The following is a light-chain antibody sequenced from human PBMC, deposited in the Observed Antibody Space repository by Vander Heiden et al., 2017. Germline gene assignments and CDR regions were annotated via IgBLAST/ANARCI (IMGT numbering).Light chain of an antibody. CDR1: KLGDKY. CDR3: QAWDSNPGVV. V-gene: IGLV3-1*01. Sequence: SYELTQPPSVSVSPGQTASITCSGDKLGDKYASWYQQKPGQSPVLVIYQDSKRPSGIPERFSGSNSGNTATLTISGTQAMDEADYYCQAWDSNPGVVFGGGTKLTVL. J-gene: IGLJ2*01. CDR2: QDS.